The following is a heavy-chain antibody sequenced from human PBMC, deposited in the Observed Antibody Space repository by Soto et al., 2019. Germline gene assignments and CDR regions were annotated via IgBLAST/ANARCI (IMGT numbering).Heavy chain of an antibody. CDR2: IYPGDSDT. CDR3: ARMDVDTGMAPRE. D-gene: IGHD5-18*01. V-gene: IGHV5-51*01. Sequence: GESLKISCNGSAYTFTSYWIGWVRQMPGKGLEWMGIIYPGDSDTRYSPSFEGQVTISADKSISTAYLQWSSLKASDTAMYYCARMDVDTGMAPREWGQGTLVTVSS. CDR1: AYTFTSYW. J-gene: IGHJ4*02.